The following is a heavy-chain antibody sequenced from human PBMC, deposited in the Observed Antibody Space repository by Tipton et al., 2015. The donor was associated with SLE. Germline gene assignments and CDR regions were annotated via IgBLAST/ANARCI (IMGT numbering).Heavy chain of an antibody. CDR3: TKHDSVVVVGGPGN. D-gene: IGHD2-15*01. CDR1: GFTFSSYW. CDR2: ISGSGEST. Sequence: GSLRLSCAASGFTFSSYWMSWVRQAPGKGLEWVSAISGSGESTYYADSVRGRFTIFRDNSKDTVSLQMNGLRAEDTALYYCTKHDSVVVVGGPGNWGQGTLVTVSS. V-gene: IGHV3-23*01. J-gene: IGHJ4*02.